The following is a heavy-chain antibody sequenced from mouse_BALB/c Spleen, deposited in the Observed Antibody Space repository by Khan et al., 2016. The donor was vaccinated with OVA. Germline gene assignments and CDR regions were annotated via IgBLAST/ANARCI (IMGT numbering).Heavy chain of an antibody. J-gene: IGHJ2*01. CDR2: IRLKSNNYTT. Sequence: EVKLEVSGGGLVQPGGSMKLSCVASGFTFSNYWMNWVRQSPEKGLEWVAEIRLKSNNYTTHYAESVKGRLTISRDDSRTSVYLHMNNLRAEDTGIDYCTPSPFDYWGRGTTLTVSS. V-gene: IGHV6-6*02. CDR1: GFTFSNYW. CDR3: TPSPFDY.